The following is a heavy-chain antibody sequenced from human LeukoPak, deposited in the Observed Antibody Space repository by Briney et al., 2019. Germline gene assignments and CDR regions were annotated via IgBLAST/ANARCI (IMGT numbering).Heavy chain of an antibody. CDR2: ISSSSSTI. V-gene: IGHV3-48*01. CDR3: ARAVGIRGIAALDYYYYMDV. D-gene: IGHD6-13*01. J-gene: IGHJ6*03. CDR1: GFTFSSYS. Sequence: PGGSLRLSCAASGFTFSSYSMNWVRQAPGKGLEWVSYISSSSSTIYYADSVKGRFTISRDNAKNSLYLQMNSLRAEDTAVYYCARAVGIRGIAALDYYYYMDVWGKGTTVTVSS.